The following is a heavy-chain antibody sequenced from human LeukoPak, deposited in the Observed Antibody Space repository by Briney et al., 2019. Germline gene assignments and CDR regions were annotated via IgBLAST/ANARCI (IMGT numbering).Heavy chain of an antibody. D-gene: IGHD1-26*01. V-gene: IGHV3-30*04. CDR3: AKEPKEWELPDY. CDR1: GFTFSSYA. J-gene: IGHJ4*02. CDR2: ISYDGSNK. Sequence: GGSLRLSCAASGFTFSSYAMHWVRQAPGKGLEWVAVISYDGSNKYYRDSVKGRFTISRDNSKNTLYLQLDYLRTEDTAVYYCAKEPKEWELPDYWGQGTLVTVSS.